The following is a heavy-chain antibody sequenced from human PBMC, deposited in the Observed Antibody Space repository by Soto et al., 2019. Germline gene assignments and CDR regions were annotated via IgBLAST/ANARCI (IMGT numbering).Heavy chain of an antibody. Sequence: PGGSLRLSCAASGFTFSSYTMHWVRQAPGKGLEWVSGISWNSGTIGYADSVKGRFTISRDNAKNSLYLQMSSLRAEDTALYYCAKSTGGTANGMDVWGQGTTVTVSS. D-gene: IGHD2-8*02. V-gene: IGHV3-9*01. CDR2: ISWNSGTI. CDR3: AKSTGGTANGMDV. CDR1: GFTFSSYT. J-gene: IGHJ6*02.